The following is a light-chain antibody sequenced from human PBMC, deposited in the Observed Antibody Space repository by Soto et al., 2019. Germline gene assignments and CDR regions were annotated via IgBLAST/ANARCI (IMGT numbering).Light chain of an antibody. J-gene: IGKJ2*01. CDR2: GAS. Sequence: EIVLTQSPGTLSLSPGERVTLSFRASQSVSSRNFAWYQQKPGQAPRLLIYGASNSATGIPDRFSGSGSGTDFTLTISRLEPEDFAVYYCQQYGSSPPYTFGQGTKLEIK. CDR3: QQYGSSPPYT. CDR1: QSVSSRN. V-gene: IGKV3-20*01.